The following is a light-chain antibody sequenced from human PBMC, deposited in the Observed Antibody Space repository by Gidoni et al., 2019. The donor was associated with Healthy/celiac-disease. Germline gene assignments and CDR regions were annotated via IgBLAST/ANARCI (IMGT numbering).Light chain of an antibody. CDR3: KQYSSYSWT. CDR2: KAS. J-gene: IGKJ1*01. V-gene: IGKV1-5*03. Sequence: DIQMTQSPLTLSAFVGDRVTITCRASQRLSSWLAWYQQKPGKAPKLLISKASTLESGVPSRFSGSGAGTEFALTISSLQPDDFATYYCKQYSSYSWTFGQGTKVEIK. CDR1: QRLSSW.